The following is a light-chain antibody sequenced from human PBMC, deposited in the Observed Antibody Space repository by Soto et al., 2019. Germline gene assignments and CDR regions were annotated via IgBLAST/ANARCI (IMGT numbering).Light chain of an antibody. CDR2: GAS. CDR1: QSLSSKF. Sequence: IVMTQSPVTLSVSPGERATLSCRASQSLSSKFLVWYQQKPGQSPRLLIYGASIRATGIPDRFSGGGSGTEFTLTISSLQPDDFASFYCQEYNSYTWTFGQGTKVDIK. CDR3: QEYNSYTWT. J-gene: IGKJ1*01. V-gene: IGKV3D-15*01.